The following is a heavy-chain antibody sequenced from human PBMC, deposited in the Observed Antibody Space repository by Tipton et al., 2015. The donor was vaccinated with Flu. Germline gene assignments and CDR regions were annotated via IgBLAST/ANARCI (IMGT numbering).Heavy chain of an antibody. V-gene: IGHV1-46*01. CDR2: IKPSDGDT. J-gene: IGHJ3*02. D-gene: IGHD3-22*01. CDR1: GYTFTSYY. CDR3: ARGSGYYTYDAFDI. Sequence: QSGAEVKKPGASVKVSCKASGYTFTSYYMYWVRQAPGQGLEWMAIIKPSDGDTSYAQKFQGRVTMTRDTSTSTVYMELISLRSEDTAVYYCARGSGYYTYDAFDIWGKGTMVTVSS.